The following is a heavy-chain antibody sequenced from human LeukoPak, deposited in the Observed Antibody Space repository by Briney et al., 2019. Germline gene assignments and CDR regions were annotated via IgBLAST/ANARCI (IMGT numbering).Heavy chain of an antibody. CDR2: ITSRSSSI. V-gene: IGHV3-48*02. J-gene: IGHJ4*02. D-gene: IGHD3-22*01. CDR3: ARDSYGSSGYYYVSDY. Sequence: GGSLRLSCAASGFTFSNYNMNWVRQAPGKGLEWDSYITSRSSSIYYADSVKGRFTISRDNAQNSLYLRMNSLRDEDTAVYYCARDSYGSSGYYYVSDYWGQGTLVTVSS. CDR1: GFTFSNYN.